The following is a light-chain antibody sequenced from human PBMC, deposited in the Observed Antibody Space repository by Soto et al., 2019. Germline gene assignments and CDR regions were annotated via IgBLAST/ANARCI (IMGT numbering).Light chain of an antibody. J-gene: IGKJ1*01. CDR3: QQYNNLPPT. CDR1: QSVSGN. V-gene: IGKV3D-15*01. CDR2: GAS. Sequence: EIVMTQSPATLSVSPGERATLSCRASQSVSGNLAWYQQKPGQAPRLLIYGASTRATGIPARFSGSGSGTESTLTISSLQAEDFAVYYCQQYNNLPPTFGQGTKVEIK.